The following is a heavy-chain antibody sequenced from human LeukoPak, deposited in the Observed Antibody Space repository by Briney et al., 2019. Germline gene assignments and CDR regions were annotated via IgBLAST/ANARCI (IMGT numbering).Heavy chain of an antibody. CDR3: VRVGPPDYDAFDI. V-gene: IGHV3-72*01. CDR1: RFTFSDHY. D-gene: IGHD4-11*01. CDR2: IRNKRHRYTT. Sequence: GGSLRLPCAASRFTFSDHYMDWVRQAPGKGLEWVGRIRNKRHRYTTEYAASVKGRFTISRDDSEKSVHLQMNSLKIEDTAVYYCVRVGPPDYDAFDIWGPGTMVTVSS. J-gene: IGHJ3*02.